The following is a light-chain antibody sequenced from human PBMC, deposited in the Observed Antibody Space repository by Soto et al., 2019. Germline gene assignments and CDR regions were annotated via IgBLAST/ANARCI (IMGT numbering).Light chain of an antibody. Sequence: QSVLSQPPSVSGDPGQRITISCTGSSSNIGANYDVHWYRQVTGTAPKLLMSGDNNRPSGVADRFSGSKSSTSASLAITSLQAEDEADYYCQSYDSSLNRVFAPGTKLTVL. CDR1: SSNIGANYD. CDR2: GDN. J-gene: IGLJ1*01. V-gene: IGLV1-40*01. CDR3: QSYDSSLNRV.